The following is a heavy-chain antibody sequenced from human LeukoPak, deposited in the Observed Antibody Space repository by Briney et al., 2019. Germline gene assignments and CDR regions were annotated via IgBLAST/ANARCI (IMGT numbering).Heavy chain of an antibody. CDR1: GITLSNYG. D-gene: IGHD3-22*01. CDR3: AKRGVVIRVILVGFHKEAYYFNS. V-gene: IGHV3-23*01. J-gene: IGHJ4*02. Sequence: GGSLRLSCAVSGITLSNYGMSWVRQAPGKGLEWVAGISDSGGSTNYADSVKGRFTISRDNPKNTLYLQMNSLRAEDTAVYFCAKRGVVIRVILVGFHKEAYYFNSWGQGALVTVSS. CDR2: ISDSGGST.